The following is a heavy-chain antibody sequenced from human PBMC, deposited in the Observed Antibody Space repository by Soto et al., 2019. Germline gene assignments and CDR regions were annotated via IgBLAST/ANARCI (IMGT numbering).Heavy chain of an antibody. V-gene: IGHV1-18*01. J-gene: IGHJ6*02. CDR2: ISPYTGNT. CDR1: GYIFVNYG. D-gene: IGHD3-16*01. Sequence: QVQLVQSGDEVKKPGASVKVSCKASGYIFVNYGIAWVRQAPGQGLEWMGWISPYTGNTHSATKVQGRLTMTTETSKSTAYMGRGSLTSDDTAVYYCVMVDNYVTPTPQDVWGQGTTVPVSS. CDR3: VMVDNYVTPTPQDV.